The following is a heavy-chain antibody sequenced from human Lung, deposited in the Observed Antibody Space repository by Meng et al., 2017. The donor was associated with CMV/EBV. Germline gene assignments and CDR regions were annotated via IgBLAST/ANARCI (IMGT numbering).Heavy chain of an antibody. V-gene: IGHV3-9*01. CDR2: ISWNSGNM. Sequence: SXKISCVASGFTFDDHAMHWVRQAPGKGLEWVSGISWNSGNMGYADSAKGRFTISRDNAKNSLYLQMDNLGTEDTALYYCVRDRNYGVYLGSDYWGQG. D-gene: IGHD4-17*01. CDR1: GFTFDDHA. CDR3: VRDRNYGVYLGSDY. J-gene: IGHJ4*02.